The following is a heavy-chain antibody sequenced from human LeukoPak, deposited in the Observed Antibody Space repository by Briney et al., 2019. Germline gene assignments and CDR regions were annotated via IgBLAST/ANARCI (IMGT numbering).Heavy chain of an antibody. CDR2: IYYSGST. Sequence: SETLSLTCTVSGGSISSYYWSWIRQPPGKGLEWIGYIYYSGSTNYNPSLKSRVTISVDTSKNQFSLKLSSVTAADTAVYYCARLTHYYGSGSYSGTIDYWGQGTLVTVSS. J-gene: IGHJ4*02. D-gene: IGHD3-10*01. V-gene: IGHV4-59*08. CDR1: GGSISSYY. CDR3: ARLTHYYGSGSYSGTIDY.